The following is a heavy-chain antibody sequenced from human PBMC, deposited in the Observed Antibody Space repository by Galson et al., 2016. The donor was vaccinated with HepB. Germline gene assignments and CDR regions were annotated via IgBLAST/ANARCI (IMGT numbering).Heavy chain of an antibody. V-gene: IGHV4-59*08. CDR2: VYYTGST. D-gene: IGHD1-14*01. J-gene: IGHJ4*02. CDR3: ARASLADYRTFVFDH. Sequence: SETLSLTCSVSGDSISGSYWSWIRRPPGKELEWIGYVYYTGSTNFNPSLKSRVSISLDMSNNQFSLNLTSVTAADTAIYYCARASLADYRTFVFDHWGQGTLVSVSS. CDR1: GDSISGSY.